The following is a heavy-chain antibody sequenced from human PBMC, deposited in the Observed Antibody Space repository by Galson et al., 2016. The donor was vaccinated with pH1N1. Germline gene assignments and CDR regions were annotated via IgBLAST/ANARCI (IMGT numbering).Heavy chain of an antibody. J-gene: IGHJ3*02. V-gene: IGHV5-51*03. Sequence: QSGAEVKKPGESLKISCKASGYSFTRYWIAWVRQVPGKGLEWVGVVNPGGSTIRYSPPFQGQVTISSDKSINTAYLQWISLKASDTATYYCARQYDFGDYRGYAFDIWGQGTMVIVSS. CDR3: ARQYDFGDYRGYAFDI. CDR2: VNPGGSTI. D-gene: IGHD4-17*01. CDR1: GYSFTRYW.